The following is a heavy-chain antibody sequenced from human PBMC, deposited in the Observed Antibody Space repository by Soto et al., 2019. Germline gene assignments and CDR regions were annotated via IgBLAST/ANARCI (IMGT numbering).Heavy chain of an antibody. CDR2: ISSSSSYR. CDR3: PRPRVPEPPGFGELLSWFDP. J-gene: IGHJ5*02. Sequence: EGSLRRSCAASRFSFSDYYMSWIREAPGKGLEWVSYISSSSSYRNYADSVKGRFTISRDNAKNSLYLQMNSLRAEDTAVYYCPRPRVPEPPGFGELLSWFDPSGQGTVDT. D-gene: IGHD3-10*01. V-gene: IGHV3-11*06. CDR1: RFSFSDYY.